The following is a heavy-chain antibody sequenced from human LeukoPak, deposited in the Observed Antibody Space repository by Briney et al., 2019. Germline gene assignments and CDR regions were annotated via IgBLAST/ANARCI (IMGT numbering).Heavy chain of an antibody. CDR3: ARSGRYCSSTSCYGAFDI. Sequence: SETLSLTCTVSGGSISSSSYYWGWIRQPPGKGLEWIGSIYHSGSTYYNPSLKSRVTISVDTSKNQFSLKLSSVTAADTAVYYCARSGRYCSSTSCYGAFDIWGQGTMVTVSS. CDR1: GGSISSSSYY. V-gene: IGHV4-39*07. CDR2: IYHSGST. D-gene: IGHD2-2*01. J-gene: IGHJ3*02.